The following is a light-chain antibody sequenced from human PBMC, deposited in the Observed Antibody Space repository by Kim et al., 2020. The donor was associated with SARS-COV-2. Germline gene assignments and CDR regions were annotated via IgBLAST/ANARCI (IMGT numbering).Light chain of an antibody. CDR1: QSISSY. Sequence: SVGDRVTITCRASQSISSYLNWYQQKPGKAPKLLIYAASSLQSGVPSRLSGSGSGTDFTLTISSLQPEDFATYYCQQSYSTPPVTFGGGTKVDIK. CDR2: AAS. CDR3: QQSYSTPPVT. J-gene: IGKJ4*01. V-gene: IGKV1-39*01.